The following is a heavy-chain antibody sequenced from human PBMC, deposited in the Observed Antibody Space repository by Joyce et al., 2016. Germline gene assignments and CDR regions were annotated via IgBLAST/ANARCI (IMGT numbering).Heavy chain of an antibody. CDR3: ATGDLGSFDY. D-gene: IGHD3-16*01. CDR1: GYTLTELS. J-gene: IGHJ4*02. Sequence: QVQVVQSGAEVKRPGASVKVSCKVSGYTLTELSIHWVRQAPGKGLEWMGGFDPEDGETIYAQKFQGRVTLTEDTSTDTACLELSSLTSDDTAVYYCATGDLGSFDYWGQGTLVTVSS. V-gene: IGHV1-24*01. CDR2: FDPEDGET.